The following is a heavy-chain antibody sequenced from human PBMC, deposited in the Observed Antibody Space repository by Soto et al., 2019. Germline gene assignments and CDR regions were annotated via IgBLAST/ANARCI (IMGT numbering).Heavy chain of an antibody. Sequence: SETLSLTCTVSGGSISSYYWSWIRQPPGKGLEWIGYIYYSDSINYNPSLNSRITISVDTSKNQFSLKLTSVTAADTAVYYCARADSGYDPFDFWGQGTLVTVSS. J-gene: IGHJ4*02. D-gene: IGHD5-12*01. CDR1: GGSISSYY. V-gene: IGHV4-59*01. CDR3: ARADSGYDPFDF. CDR2: IYYSDSI.